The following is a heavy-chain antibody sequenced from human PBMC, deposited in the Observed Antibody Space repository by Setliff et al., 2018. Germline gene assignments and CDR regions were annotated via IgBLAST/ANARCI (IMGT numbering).Heavy chain of an antibody. CDR3: ARINFHVSSGYYYAPDY. V-gene: IGHV1-18*01. CDR1: GYTFTNYG. CDR2: INNYSFKT. Sequence: ASVKVSCKTSGYTFTNYGITWVRQAPGQGLEWMGWINNYSFKTNYPQKFLGRVTVTTDTSTGTAYMELGSLTSDDTAIYYCARINFHVSSGYYYAPDYWGPGTLVTSPQ. D-gene: IGHD3-22*01. J-gene: IGHJ4*02.